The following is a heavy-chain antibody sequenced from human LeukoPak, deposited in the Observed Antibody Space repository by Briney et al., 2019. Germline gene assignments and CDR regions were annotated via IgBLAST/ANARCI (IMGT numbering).Heavy chain of an antibody. CDR1: GFTFSTYA. CDR3: AKERRSSGYYDS. D-gene: IGHD3-22*01. Sequence: PGGSLRLSCAASGFTFSTYAMSWVRQAPGKGLEWVSAISGSGGSTYYADSVKGRFTISRDNSNNTLYLQMNSLRAEDTAVYYCAKERRSSGYYDSWGQGTLVTVSS. CDR2: ISGSGGST. V-gene: IGHV3-23*01. J-gene: IGHJ4*02.